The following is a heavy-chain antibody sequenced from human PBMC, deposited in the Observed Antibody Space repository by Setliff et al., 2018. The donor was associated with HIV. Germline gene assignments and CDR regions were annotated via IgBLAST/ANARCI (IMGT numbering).Heavy chain of an antibody. J-gene: IGHJ4*02. CDR3: ARGSIAAPRVVFDY. CDR2: IIPILGIA. D-gene: IGHD6-6*01. Sequence: GASVKVSCKASGGTFSSYSISWVRQAPGQGLEWMGGIIPILGIANYAQKLQGRVTITADESTSTAYMELSSLRSEDTAVYYCARGSIAAPRVVFDYWGQGTLVTVSS. CDR1: GGTFSSYS. V-gene: IGHV1-69*10.